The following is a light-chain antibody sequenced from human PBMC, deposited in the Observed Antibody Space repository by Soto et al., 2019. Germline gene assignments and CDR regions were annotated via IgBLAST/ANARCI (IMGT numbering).Light chain of an antibody. J-gene: IGKJ1*01. CDR3: QQNNNWPPWT. Sequence: EIVMTQSPATLSVSPGERATLSCRARQSVSSNLAWYQQKPGQAPRLLIYGATTRATGIPARFSGSGSGTEFTLTISSLQSEDFAFYYCQQNNNWPPWTFGQGTKVEIK. V-gene: IGKV3-15*01. CDR2: GAT. CDR1: QSVSSN.